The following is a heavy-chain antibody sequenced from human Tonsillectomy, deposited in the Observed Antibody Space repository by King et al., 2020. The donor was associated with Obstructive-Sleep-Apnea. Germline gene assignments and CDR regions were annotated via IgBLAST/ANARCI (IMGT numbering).Heavy chain of an antibody. CDR3: ARANYYGSGGMTFDI. D-gene: IGHD3-10*01. Sequence: VQLVESGGGLVQPGGSLRLSCAASGFTVSSNYMSWVRQAPGKGLEWVSVIYSGGSTYYADSVKGRFTISRHNSKNTLYLQMNSLRAEDTAVYYCARANYYGSGGMTFDIWGQGTMVTVSS. J-gene: IGHJ3*02. V-gene: IGHV3-53*04. CDR1: GFTVSSNY. CDR2: IYSGGST.